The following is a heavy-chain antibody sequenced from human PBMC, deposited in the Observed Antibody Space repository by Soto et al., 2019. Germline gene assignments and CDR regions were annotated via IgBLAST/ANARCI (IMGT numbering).Heavy chain of an antibody. CDR2: IYWDDDK. V-gene: IGHV2-5*02. CDR1: GFSLSADGVG. D-gene: IGHD2-2*01. J-gene: IGHJ3*01. CDR3: AHAYGGTSWPNDAFDV. Sequence: QITLKESGPTLLKPTQTLTLTCTFSGFSLSADGVGVGWIRQPPGKALEWLALIYWDDDKRYRPSLKSRLTITKDTSKNQLVLTMTNMDPVDTATYYCAHAYGGTSWPNDAFDVWGQGTVVTVSS.